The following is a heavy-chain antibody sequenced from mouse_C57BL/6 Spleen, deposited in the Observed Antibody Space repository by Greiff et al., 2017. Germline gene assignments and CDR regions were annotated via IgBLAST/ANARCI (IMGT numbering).Heavy chain of an antibody. J-gene: IGHJ1*03. CDR2: IWTGGGT. Sequence: VKLQESGPGLVAPSQSLSITCTVSGFSLTSYAISWVRQPPGKGLEWLGVIWTGGGTNYNSALKSRLSISKDNSKSQVFLKMNSLQTDDTARYXCARKKALYYDYDGYFDVWGTGTTVTVSS. CDR3: ARKKALYYDYDGYFDV. CDR1: GFSLTSYA. V-gene: IGHV2-9-1*01. D-gene: IGHD2-4*01.